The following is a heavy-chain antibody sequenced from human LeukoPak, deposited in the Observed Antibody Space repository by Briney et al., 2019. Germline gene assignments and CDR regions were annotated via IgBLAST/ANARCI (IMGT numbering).Heavy chain of an antibody. D-gene: IGHD5-12*01. V-gene: IGHV1-3*01. J-gene: IGHJ6*02. CDR1: GYTFTSYA. CDR2: INAGNGNT. Sequence: ASVTVSCKASGYTFTSYAMHWVRQAPGQRLEWMGWINAGNGNTKYSQKFQGRVTITRDTSASTAYMELSSLRSEDPAVYYCASAFPWTTVATILYGMDVWGQGTTVTVSS. CDR3: ASAFPWTTVATILYGMDV.